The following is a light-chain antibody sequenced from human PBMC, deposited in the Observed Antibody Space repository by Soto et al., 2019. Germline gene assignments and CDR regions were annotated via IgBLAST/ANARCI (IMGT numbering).Light chain of an antibody. J-gene: IGLJ2*01. CDR1: ALPKQY. Sequence: SYELTQPPSVSVSPGQTARITCSGDALPKQYAYWYQQKPGQAPLLVIYKDSERPSGIPERFSGSSSGTTVTLTISGVQAEDEADYYCQSGDNSYTDVLFGGGTKLTV. V-gene: IGLV3-25*03. CDR3: QSGDNSYTDVL. CDR2: KDS.